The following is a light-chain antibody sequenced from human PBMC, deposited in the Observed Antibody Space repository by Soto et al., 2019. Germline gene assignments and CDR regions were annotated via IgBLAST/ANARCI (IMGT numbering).Light chain of an antibody. J-gene: IGKJ2*01. CDR2: LGS. CDR3: MQALQTPYT. CDR1: QRLLHSNGNIF. V-gene: IGKV2-28*01. Sequence: EIVMTQSPPSLTVTPGEPASISCTSSQRLLHSNGNIFLDWYLQKPGQSPQLLIYLGSNRASGVSDRASGSETDTYFTLKISRVEAEDVGVYYCMQALQTPYTFGQGTKLEIK.